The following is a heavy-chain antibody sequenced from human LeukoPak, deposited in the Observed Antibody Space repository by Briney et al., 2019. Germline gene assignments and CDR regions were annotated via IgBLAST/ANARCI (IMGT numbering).Heavy chain of an antibody. V-gene: IGHV4-59*01. CDR3: ARGGASSEWFDP. D-gene: IGHD6-25*01. J-gene: IGHJ5*02. CDR1: GDSISGYY. CDR2: IHSSGTT. Sequence: SETLSLTCTVSGDSISGYYWSWIRQPPGKGLEWIAFIHSSGTTNYSPSLKSRVSISVDTSNNQFSLNVNSVTAADTAVYYCARGGASSEWFDPWGQGTLVTASS.